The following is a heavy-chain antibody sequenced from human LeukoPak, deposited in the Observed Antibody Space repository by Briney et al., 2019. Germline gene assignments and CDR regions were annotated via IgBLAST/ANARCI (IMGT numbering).Heavy chain of an antibody. CDR2: IIPIFGTA. J-gene: IGHJ1*01. CDR1: GGTLSSYA. Sequence: SVKVSCKASGGTLSSYAISWVRQAPGQGLEWMGGIIPIFGTANYAQKFQGRVTITTDESTSTAYMELSSLRSEDTPVYYCAREHPDSPLFQHWGQGTLVTVSS. CDR3: AREHPDSPLFQH. D-gene: IGHD3-22*01. V-gene: IGHV1-69*05.